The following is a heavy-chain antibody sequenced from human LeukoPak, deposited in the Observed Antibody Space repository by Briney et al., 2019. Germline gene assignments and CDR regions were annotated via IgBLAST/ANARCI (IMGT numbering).Heavy chain of an antibody. D-gene: IGHD6-13*01. CDR2: IDPSDSYT. J-gene: IGHJ4*02. CDR1: GYSFTSYW. V-gene: IGHV5-10-1*01. CDR3: ARRSTTAAPLFDY. Sequence: GESLKISCKGSGYSFTSYWISWVRQMPGKGLEWMGRIDPSDSYTNYSPSFQGHATISADKSISTAYLQWSSLKASDTAMCYCARRSTTAAPLFDYWGQGTLVTVSS.